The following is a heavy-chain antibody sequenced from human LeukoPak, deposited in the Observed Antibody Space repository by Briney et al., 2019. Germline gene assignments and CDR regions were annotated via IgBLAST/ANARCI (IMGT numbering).Heavy chain of an antibody. J-gene: IGHJ5*02. D-gene: IGHD1-26*01. Sequence: GASVKVSFKASGYTFTSYGLSWERQAPGQGLEWMGWISGYNGNTNYAQKLRGRVTMTTDTSTSTAYMELRSLRSDDTAVYFCARELSGTYYGGNWFDPWGQGTLVTVSS. CDR1: GYTFTSYG. V-gene: IGHV1-18*01. CDR2: ISGYNGNT. CDR3: ARELSGTYYGGNWFDP.